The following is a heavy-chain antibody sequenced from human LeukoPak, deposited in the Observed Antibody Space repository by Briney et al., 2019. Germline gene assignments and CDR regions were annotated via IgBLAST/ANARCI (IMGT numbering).Heavy chain of an antibody. CDR3: AKGNFTSY. V-gene: IGHV3-7*01. Sequence: GGSLRLSCAASGFTFSTFWMTWVRQAPGKGLEWVANIKQDGSEKYYDDSVKGRFTISRDDAKNSLYLQMNILRAEDTAVYYCAKGNFTSYWGQGTLVTVSS. J-gene: IGHJ4*02. CDR2: IKQDGSEK. CDR1: GFTFSTFW.